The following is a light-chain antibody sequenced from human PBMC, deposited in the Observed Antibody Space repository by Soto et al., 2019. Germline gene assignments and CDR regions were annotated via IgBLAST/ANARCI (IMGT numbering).Light chain of an antibody. CDR3: CSYAGNSNYV. CDR2: EGI. CDR1: SSDVGSYNL. J-gene: IGLJ1*01. V-gene: IGLV2-23*01. Sequence: QSALTQPASVSGSPGQSITISCTGTSSDVGSYNLVSWYQQHPGKAPKLMIYEGIKLPSGVSSRFSGSKSGNTASLTISGLQAEDEADYYCCSYAGNSNYVFGTGTKLTVL.